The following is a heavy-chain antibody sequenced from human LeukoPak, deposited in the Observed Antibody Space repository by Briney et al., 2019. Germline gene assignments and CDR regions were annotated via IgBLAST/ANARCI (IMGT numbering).Heavy chain of an antibody. V-gene: IGHV3-30*03. CDR3: ARDGKMTGSFDY. CDR2: ISSDVITK. J-gene: IGHJ4*02. Sequence: PGGSLRLSCAASGFTFSSYSMNWVRQAPGKGLEWVAVISSDVITKYYPDSVKGRFTISRDNSRRTLYLQMNSLKADDTAVYYCARDGKMTGSFDYWGQGTLVTVSS. D-gene: IGHD3-9*01. CDR1: GFTFSSYS.